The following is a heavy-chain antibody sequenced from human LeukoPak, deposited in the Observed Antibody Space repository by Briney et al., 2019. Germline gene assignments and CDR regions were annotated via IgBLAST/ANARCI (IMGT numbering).Heavy chain of an antibody. CDR3: ARPPRIGSSLDY. J-gene: IGHJ4*02. Sequence: ETLSLTCTVSGGSISSYYWSLVRRAPGKGLEWVSIISGDDKTDYADSVKGRFTVSKDNSRNTLYLQMNSLRVEDTAVYYCARPPRIGSSLDYWGQGTLVTVSS. V-gene: IGHV3-66*01. CDR1: GGSISSYY. D-gene: IGHD1-26*01. CDR2: ISGDDKT.